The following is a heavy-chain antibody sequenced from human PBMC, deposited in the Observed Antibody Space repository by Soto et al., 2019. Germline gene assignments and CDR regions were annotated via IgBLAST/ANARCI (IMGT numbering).Heavy chain of an antibody. J-gene: IGHJ5*01. CDR1: GYDFSSYG. D-gene: IGHD6-13*01. CDR2: ISGFNGNT. CDR3: AGGGMYRSSRRWFGC. V-gene: IGHV1-18*04. Sequence: GASVKVSCKASGYDFSSYGISWVRQAPGQGLEWMGWISGFNGNTNYAQKIQDRVTLTTDTSTTTVYMELRSLRFDDPAVYLCAGGGMYRSSRRWFGCWGQGTLVTVSS.